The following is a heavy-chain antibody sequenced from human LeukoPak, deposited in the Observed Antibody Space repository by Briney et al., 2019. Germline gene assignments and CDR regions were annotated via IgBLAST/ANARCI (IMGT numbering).Heavy chain of an antibody. D-gene: IGHD3-22*01. CDR1: GFTFSSYS. J-gene: IGHJ4*02. Sequence: GGSLRLSCAASGFTFSSYSMNWVRQAPGKGMEWVSHISSSSSTIYYADSVKGRFTISRDNAKNSLCLQMNSLRAEDTAVYYCARDSGYYYDSSGDWGQGTLVTVSS. V-gene: IGHV3-48*01. CDR2: ISSSSSTI. CDR3: ARDSGYYYDSSGD.